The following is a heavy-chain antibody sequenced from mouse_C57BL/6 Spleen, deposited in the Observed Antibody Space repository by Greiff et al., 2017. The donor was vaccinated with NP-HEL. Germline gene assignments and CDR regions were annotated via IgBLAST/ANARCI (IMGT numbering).Heavy chain of an antibody. J-gene: IGHJ4*01. CDR2: INYDGSST. CDR1: GFTFSDYY. Sequence: EVLLVESEGGLVQPGSSMKLSCTASGFTFSDYYMAWFLQVPETGLEWVPNINYDGSSTYYLAYLKSRFIISRDNAKNSLYLQMSSLKSEDTATYYCARERIYYGSSYAMDYWGQGTSVTVSS. CDR3: ARERIYYGSSYAMDY. V-gene: IGHV5-16*01. D-gene: IGHD1-1*01.